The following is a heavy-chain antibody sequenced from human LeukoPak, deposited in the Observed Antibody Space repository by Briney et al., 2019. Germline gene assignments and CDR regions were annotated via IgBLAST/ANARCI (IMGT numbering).Heavy chain of an antibody. CDR1: GGSFSGYY. Sequence: SETLSLTCAVYGGSFSGYYWSWIRQPPGKGLEWIGEINHSGSTNYNPSLTSRVTISVDTSKNQFSLNLSSVTAADTAVYYCARAVNIVGATCHFDYWGQGTLVTVSS. V-gene: IGHV4-34*01. D-gene: IGHD1-26*01. CDR3: ARAVNIVGATCHFDY. CDR2: INHSGST. J-gene: IGHJ4*02.